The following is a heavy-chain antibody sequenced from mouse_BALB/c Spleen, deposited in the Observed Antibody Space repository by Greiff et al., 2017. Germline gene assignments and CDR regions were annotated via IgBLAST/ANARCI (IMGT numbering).Heavy chain of an antibody. CDR3: ARHHHYDYDY. CDR1: GFAFSSYD. V-gene: IGHV5-12-1*01. CDR2: ISSGGGST. D-gene: IGHD2-4*01. Sequence: EVQVVESGGGLVKPGGSLKLSCAASGFAFSSYDMSWVRQTPEKRLEWVAYISSGGGSTYYPDTVKGRFTISRDNAKNTLYLQMSSLKSEDTAMYYCARHHHYDYDYWGQGTTLTVSS. J-gene: IGHJ2*01.